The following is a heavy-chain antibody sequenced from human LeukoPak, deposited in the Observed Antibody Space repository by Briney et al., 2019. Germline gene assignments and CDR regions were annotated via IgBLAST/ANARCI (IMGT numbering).Heavy chain of an antibody. CDR2: IYHSGST. Sequence: SETLSLTCAVSGGSISSGGYSWSWIRQPPGKGLEWIGYIYHSGSTYYNPSLKSRVTISVDTSKNQFSLKLTSVTAADTAVYYCARTGYCINTNCYPGLIFDYWGQGTLVTVSS. J-gene: IGHJ4*02. D-gene: IGHD2-2*01. CDR3: ARTGYCINTNCYPGLIFDY. CDR1: GGSISSGGYS. V-gene: IGHV4-30-2*02.